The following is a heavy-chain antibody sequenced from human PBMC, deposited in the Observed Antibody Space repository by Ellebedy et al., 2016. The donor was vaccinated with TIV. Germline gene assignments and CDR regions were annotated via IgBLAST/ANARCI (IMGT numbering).Heavy chain of an antibody. CDR3: ARYSSGWSDY. CDR1: GGSISSYY. Sequence: SETLSLTCTVSGGSISSYYWSWIRQPPGKGLEWIGYIYYSGSTNYNPSLKSRVTISVDTSKNQFSLKLSSVTAADTAVYYCARYSSGWSDYWGQGTLVTVSS. J-gene: IGHJ4*02. D-gene: IGHD6-19*01. V-gene: IGHV4-59*08. CDR2: IYYSGST.